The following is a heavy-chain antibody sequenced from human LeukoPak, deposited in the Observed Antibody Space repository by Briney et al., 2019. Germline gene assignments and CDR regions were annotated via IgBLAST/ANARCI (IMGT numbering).Heavy chain of an antibody. CDR2: ISGSGGST. V-gene: IGHV3-23*01. D-gene: IGHD1-26*01. CDR3: ARSVGAIDY. CDR1: GFTFSSYG. Sequence: GGSLRLSCAASGFTFSSYGMSWVRQAPGKGLEWVSGISGSGGSTYYADSVKGRFTISRDNSKNTLYLQMNSLRAEDTAVYYCARSVGAIDYWGQGTLVTVSS. J-gene: IGHJ4*02.